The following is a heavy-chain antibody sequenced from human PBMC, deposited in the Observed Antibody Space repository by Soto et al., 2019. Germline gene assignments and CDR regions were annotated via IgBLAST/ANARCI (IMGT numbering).Heavy chain of an antibody. Sequence: SETLSLTCAVYGGSFSGYYWSWIRQPPGKGLEWIGEINHSGSTNYNPSLKSRVTISVDTSKNQFSLKLSSVTAADTAVYYCARHPRFANWFDPWGQGTLVTVSS. CDR1: GGSFSGYY. V-gene: IGHV4-34*01. CDR2: INHSGST. J-gene: IGHJ5*02. CDR3: ARHPRFANWFDP. D-gene: IGHD3-10*01.